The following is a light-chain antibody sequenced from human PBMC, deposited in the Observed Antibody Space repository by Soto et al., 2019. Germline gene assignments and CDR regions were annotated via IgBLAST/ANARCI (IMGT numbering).Light chain of an antibody. CDR2: GAS. J-gene: IGKJ3*01. V-gene: IGKV3-20*01. CDR1: QSVSSSY. Sequence: EIVLTQSPGTLSLSPGERATLSCRASQSVSSSYLAWYQQTPGQPPRLIIYGASSRATGIPDRFSGSGSGTDFALTISRLEPEDFAVYYCQEYGSSPQVTFGPGTKVDIK. CDR3: QEYGSSPQVT.